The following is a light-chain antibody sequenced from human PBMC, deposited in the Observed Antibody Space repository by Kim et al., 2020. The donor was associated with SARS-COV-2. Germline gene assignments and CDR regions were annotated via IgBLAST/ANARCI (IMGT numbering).Light chain of an antibody. J-gene: IGKJ5*01. V-gene: IGKV1-13*02. CDR1: QAISSG. CDR3: QQFNSYPIS. Sequence: ASVGDVVTITCRASQAISSGLAWYQQKPGKAPNLLIFDASTLESGVPSRFSGSGSGTDFTLTINSLQPEDFATYNCQQFNSYPISFGQGTRLEIK. CDR2: DAS.